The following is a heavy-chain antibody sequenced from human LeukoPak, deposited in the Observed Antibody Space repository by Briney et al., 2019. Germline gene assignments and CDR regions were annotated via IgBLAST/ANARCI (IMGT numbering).Heavy chain of an antibody. J-gene: IGHJ4*02. Sequence: GGSLRLSCAASGFTFSSYAMSWVRQAPGKGLEWVSTINGGGVNTHYADSVGGRFTISRDNSKNTLFLQMNSLRVEDTAVYYCAGPLDYSGYSYGYAYWGQGTLVTVSS. V-gene: IGHV3-23*01. D-gene: IGHD5-18*01. CDR3: AGPLDYSGYSYGYAY. CDR1: GFTFSSYA. CDR2: INGGGVNT.